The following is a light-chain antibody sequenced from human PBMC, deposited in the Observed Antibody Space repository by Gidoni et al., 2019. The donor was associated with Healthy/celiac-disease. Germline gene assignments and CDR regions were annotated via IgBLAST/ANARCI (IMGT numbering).Light chain of an antibody. J-gene: IGKJ1*01. CDR3: QQYNSYPWT. CDR2: DAS. V-gene: IGKV1-5*01. Sequence: TQLTQSPSTLSASVGDRVTITCRASQSISSWLAWYQQKPGKAPKLLIYDASSLESGVPSRFSGSGSGTEFTLTISSLQPEDFATYYCQQYNSYPWTFXQXTKVEIK. CDR1: QSISSW.